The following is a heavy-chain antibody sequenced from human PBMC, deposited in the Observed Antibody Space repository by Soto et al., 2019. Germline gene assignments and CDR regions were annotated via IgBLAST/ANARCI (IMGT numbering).Heavy chain of an antibody. CDR2: IHYSGST. J-gene: IGHJ5*02. V-gene: IGHV4-61*05. Sequence: SETLSLTCTVSGGSISSSSYYWGWIRQPPGKGLEYIGFIHYSGSTNHNPSLKSRVTVSVDTSKNQFSLKLSSVTAADTAVYYCARRGQQLAYNWFDPWGQGILVTVSS. CDR3: ARRGQQLAYNWFDP. CDR1: GGSISSSSYY. D-gene: IGHD6-13*01.